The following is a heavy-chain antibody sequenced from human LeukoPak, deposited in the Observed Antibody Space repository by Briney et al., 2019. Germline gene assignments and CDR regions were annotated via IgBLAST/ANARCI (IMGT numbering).Heavy chain of an antibody. Sequence: GASVKVSCKASGYTFTSYGISWVRQAPGQGLEWMGWTSAYNGNTNYAQKLQGRVTMTTDTSTSTAYMELRSLRSDDTAVYYCARDFNIAAADNYYYGMDVWGQGTTVTVSS. CDR1: GYTFTSYG. D-gene: IGHD6-13*01. CDR3: ARDFNIAAADNYYYGMDV. V-gene: IGHV1-18*01. CDR2: TSAYNGNT. J-gene: IGHJ6*02.